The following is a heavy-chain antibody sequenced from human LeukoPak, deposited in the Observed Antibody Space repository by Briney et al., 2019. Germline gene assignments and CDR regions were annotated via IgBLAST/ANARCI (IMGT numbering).Heavy chain of an antibody. CDR2: IIVDSGSI. CDR3: VKDFGSGYSYGDSFDS. CDR1: VFTFVDYA. V-gene: IGHV3-9*01. D-gene: IGHD5-18*01. Sequence: PSRSLRLSCAASVFTFVDYAMHWVRPGPGKGLEWGSGIIVDSGSIGYAESVKGRFTISRDNAKNSLYLQMSSLRAEGPALYYCVKDFGSGYSYGDSFDSWGEGKLVTVSS. J-gene: IGHJ4*02.